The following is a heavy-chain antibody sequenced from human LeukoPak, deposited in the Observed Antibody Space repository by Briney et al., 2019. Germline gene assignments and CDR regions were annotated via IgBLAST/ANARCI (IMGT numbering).Heavy chain of an antibody. Sequence: GGSLRLSCVASGFTFSRHGMNWVRQAPGKGLEWVSGISPSGDIKYYVDSVKGRFTISRDNSKNTLYLQMNSLRAEDTAVYYCAKGWGIPIFGVVTNWGQGTLVTVSS. CDR3: AKGWGIPIFGVVTN. J-gene: IGHJ4*02. CDR2: ISPSGDIK. CDR1: GFTFSRHG. V-gene: IGHV3-23*01. D-gene: IGHD3-3*01.